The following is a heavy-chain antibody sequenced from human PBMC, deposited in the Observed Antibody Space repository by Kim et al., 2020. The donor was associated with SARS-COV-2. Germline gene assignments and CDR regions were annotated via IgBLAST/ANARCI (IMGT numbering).Heavy chain of an antibody. CDR3: AKDSSSWSYGMDV. D-gene: IGHD6-13*01. CDR2: ISYDGSNK. CDR1: GFTFSSYG. V-gene: IGHV3-30*18. J-gene: IGHJ6*02. Sequence: GGSLRLSCAASGFTFSSYGMHWVRQAPGKGLEWVAVISYDGSNKYYADSVKGRFTISRDNSKNTLYLQMNSLRAEDTAVYYCAKDSSSWSYGMDVWGQGTTVTVSS.